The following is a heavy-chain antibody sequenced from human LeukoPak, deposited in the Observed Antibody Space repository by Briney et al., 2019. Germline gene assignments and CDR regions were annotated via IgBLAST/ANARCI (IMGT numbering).Heavy chain of an antibody. CDR2: IYYSGST. CDR3: ARGYHGDYSWFDP. Sequence: SETLSLTCTVSGGSISSSSYYWGWIRQPPGKGLEWIGSIYYSGSTYYNPSLKSRVTISVDTYKNQFSLMLSSVTAADTAVYYCARGYHGDYSWFDPWGQGTLVTVSS. V-gene: IGHV4-39*07. D-gene: IGHD4-17*01. J-gene: IGHJ5*02. CDR1: GGSISSSSYY.